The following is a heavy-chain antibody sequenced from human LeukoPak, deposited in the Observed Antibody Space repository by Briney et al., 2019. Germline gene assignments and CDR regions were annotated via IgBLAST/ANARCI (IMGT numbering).Heavy chain of an antibody. V-gene: IGHV1-46*01. Sequence: GASVKVSCKASGYTFTSYYMHWVRQAPGQGLEWMGIINPSGGSTSYAQKFQGRVTMTRDTSISTAYMELSRLRSDDTAVYYCARDGVVTMVPHYYYYMDVWGKGTTVTISS. CDR2: INPSGGST. J-gene: IGHJ6*03. CDR3: ARDGVVTMVPHYYYYMDV. CDR1: GYTFTSYY. D-gene: IGHD3-10*01.